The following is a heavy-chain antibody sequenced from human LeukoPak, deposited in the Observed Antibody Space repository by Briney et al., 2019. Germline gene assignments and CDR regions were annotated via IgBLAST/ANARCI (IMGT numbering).Heavy chain of an antibody. D-gene: IGHD3-22*01. CDR1: GYTFTSYA. CDR3: ARSDNYYDSSGYYETKNWFDP. V-gene: IGHV7-4-1*01. CDR2: INTNTENP. Sequence: ASVKVSCTASGYTFTSYAMNWVRQAPGQGLEWMGWINTNTENPTYAQGFTGRFVFSLDTSVSTAYLQIGGLKAEDTAVYYCARSDNYYDSSGYYETKNWFDPWGQGTLVTVSS. J-gene: IGHJ5*02.